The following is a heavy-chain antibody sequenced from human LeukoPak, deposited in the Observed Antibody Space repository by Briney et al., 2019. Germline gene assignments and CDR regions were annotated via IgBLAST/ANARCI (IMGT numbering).Heavy chain of an antibody. D-gene: IGHD3-10*01. CDR3: ARQRTYYYGSGSYLETYYYYYYMDV. V-gene: IGHV4-4*02. J-gene: IGHJ6*03. Sequence: PSETLSLTCAVSGGSISSSNWWSWVRQPPGKGLEWIGEIYHSGSTNYNPSLKSRVTISVDKSKNQFSLKLSSVTAADTAVYYCARQRTYYYGSGSYLETYYYYYYMDVWGKGTTVTVSS. CDR1: GGSISSSNW. CDR2: IYHSGST.